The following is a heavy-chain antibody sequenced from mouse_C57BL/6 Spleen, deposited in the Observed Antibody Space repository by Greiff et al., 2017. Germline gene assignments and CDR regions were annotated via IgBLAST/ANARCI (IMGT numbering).Heavy chain of an antibody. CDR2: IFPGGGST. CDR3: AGRAYDDNAYDIDY. V-gene: IGHV1-75*01. D-gene: IGHD2-10*01. J-gene: IGHJ2*01. Sequence: QVQLQQSGAELVKPGASVKLSCKASGYTFTDYSIHWVKQRPGQGLEWIGRIFPGGGSTKYNEKFKDKATLTVDKSSSTAYMVHSSLTSEDSAVXFCAGRAYDDNAYDIDYWGQGTTITVSS. CDR1: GYTFTDYS.